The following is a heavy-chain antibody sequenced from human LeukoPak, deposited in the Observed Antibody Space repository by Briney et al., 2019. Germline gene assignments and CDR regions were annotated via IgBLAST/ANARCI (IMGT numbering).Heavy chain of an antibody. CDR2: MNPNSGNT. D-gene: IGHD2-15*01. CDR3: ARGPGCSGGSCQHWFDP. J-gene: IGHJ5*02. CDR1: GYTFTSYD. V-gene: IGHV1-8*03. Sequence: ASVKVSCKASGYTFTSYDINWVRQATGQGLEWMGWMNPNSGNTGYARKFQGRVTITRNTSISTAYMELSSLRSEDTAVYYCARGPGCSGGSCQHWFDPWGQGTLVTVSS.